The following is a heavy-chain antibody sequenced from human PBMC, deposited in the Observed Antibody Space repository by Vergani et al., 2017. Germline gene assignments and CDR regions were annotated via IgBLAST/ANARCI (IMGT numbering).Heavy chain of an antibody. CDR1: GFTFSSYS. Sequence: EVQLVESGGGLVQPGGSLRLSCAASGFTFSSYSMNWVRQAPGKGLEWVSYISSSSSTIYYADSVKGRFTISRDNAKNSLYLQMNSLRAEDTAVYYCARDVHEMTYYYGSGILHGMDVWGQGTTVTVSS. CDR3: ARDVHEMTYYYGSGILHGMDV. D-gene: IGHD3-10*01. V-gene: IGHV3-48*04. J-gene: IGHJ6*02. CDR2: ISSSSSTI.